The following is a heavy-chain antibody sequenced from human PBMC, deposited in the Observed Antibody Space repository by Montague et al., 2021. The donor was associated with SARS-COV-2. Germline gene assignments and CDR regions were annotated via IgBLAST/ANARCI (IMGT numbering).Heavy chain of an antibody. Sequence: SETLSLTCTVSGGFISSSSYYWGWIRQPPGKGLEWIGSIYYSGRTYYNPSLKSRVTISVDRSKNQFSLKLSSVTAADTAVYYCARVGRQQLVRLSGMDVWGQGTTVTVSS. CDR2: IYYSGRT. CDR1: GGFISSSSYY. CDR3: ARVGRQQLVRLSGMDV. D-gene: IGHD6-13*01. J-gene: IGHJ6*02. V-gene: IGHV4-39*07.